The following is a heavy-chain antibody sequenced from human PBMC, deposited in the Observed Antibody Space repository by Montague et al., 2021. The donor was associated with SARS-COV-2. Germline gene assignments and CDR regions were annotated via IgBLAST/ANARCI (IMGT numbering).Heavy chain of an antibody. CDR2: ISYDENNK. V-gene: IGHV3-30*04. J-gene: IGHJ4*02. CDR3: ARARSGGYYFSFDY. CDR1: GFTFSSYA. Sequence: YLRLSCAASGFTFSSYAMHWVRQAPGKGLEWVSVISYDENNKYYADSVRGRFTISRDNSKNTLYLQMSSLRAEDTAVYYCARARSGGYYFSFDYWGQGTLVTVSS. D-gene: IGHD1-26*01.